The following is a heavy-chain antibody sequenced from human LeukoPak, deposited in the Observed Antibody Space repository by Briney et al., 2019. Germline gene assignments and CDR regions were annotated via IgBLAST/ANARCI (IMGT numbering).Heavy chain of an antibody. V-gene: IGHV1-69*05. CDR1: GGTFSSYA. CDR3: ARWRRDGYNYYLGY. D-gene: IGHD5-24*01. J-gene: IGHJ4*02. CDR2: IIPIFGTA. Sequence: SVTVSCKASGGTFSSYAISWVRQAPGQGLEWMGGIIPIFGTASYAQKFQGRVTITTDESTSTAYMELSSLRSEDTAVYYCARWRRDGYNYYLGYWGQGTLVTVSS.